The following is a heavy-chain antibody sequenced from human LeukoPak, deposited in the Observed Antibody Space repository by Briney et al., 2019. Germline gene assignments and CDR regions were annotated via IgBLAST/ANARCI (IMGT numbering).Heavy chain of an antibody. J-gene: IGHJ6*03. CDR2: IYYSGST. D-gene: IGHD3-10*01. CDR3: ARDEAVMVRGVISYYYYYMDV. V-gene: IGHV4-39*07. Sequence: WETLSLTCTVSGGSISSSSYYWGWIRQPPGKGLEWIGSIYYSGSTYYNPSLKSRVTISVDTSKNQFSLKLSSVTAADTAVYYCARDEAVMVRGVISYYYYYMDVWGKGTTVTVSS. CDR1: GGSISSSSYY.